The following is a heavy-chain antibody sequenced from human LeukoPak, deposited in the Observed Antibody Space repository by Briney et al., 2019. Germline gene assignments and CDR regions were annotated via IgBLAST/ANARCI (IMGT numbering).Heavy chain of an antibody. Sequence: GGSLRLSCEASGFTFSSSWMAWVRQAPGKGLEWVGNIKQDGSAKYYLGSVRGRFTISRDNAKKSLYLQMTSLRAEDTAVYYCIGRYFQHWGQGTLVTVSS. CDR1: GFTFSSSW. V-gene: IGHV3-7*01. CDR2: IKQDGSAK. J-gene: IGHJ1*01. CDR3: IGRYFQH.